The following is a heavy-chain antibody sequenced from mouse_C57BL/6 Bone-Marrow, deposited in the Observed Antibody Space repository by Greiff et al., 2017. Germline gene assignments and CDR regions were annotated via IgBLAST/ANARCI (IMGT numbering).Heavy chain of an antibody. Sequence: DVQLVESGPGLVKPSQSLSLTCSVTGYSITSGYYWNWIRQFPGNKLEWMGYISYDGSNNYNPSLKNRISITRDTSKIQFFLKLNSVTTEDTATYYCASGTLYYGNSAWFAYWGQGTLVTVSA. CDR2: ISYDGSN. D-gene: IGHD2-1*01. V-gene: IGHV3-6*01. CDR3: ASGTLYYGNSAWFAY. J-gene: IGHJ3*01. CDR1: GYSITSGYY.